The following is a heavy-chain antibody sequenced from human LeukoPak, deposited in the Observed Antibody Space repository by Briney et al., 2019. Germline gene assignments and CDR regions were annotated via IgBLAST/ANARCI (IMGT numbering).Heavy chain of an antibody. CDR2: IYYSGST. V-gene: IGHV4-59*01. CDR3: ARDLSSGPDAFDI. J-gene: IGHJ3*02. Sequence: SETLSLTCTVSGGSISSYYWSWIRQPPGKGLEWIGYIYYSGSTNYNPSLKSRVTISVDTSKNQFPLKLSSVTAADTAVYYCARDLSSGPDAFDIWGQGTMVTVSS. D-gene: IGHD2-15*01. CDR1: GGSISSYY.